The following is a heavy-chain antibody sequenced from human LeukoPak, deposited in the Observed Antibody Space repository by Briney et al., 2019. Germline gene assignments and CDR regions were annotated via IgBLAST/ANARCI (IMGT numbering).Heavy chain of an antibody. Sequence: GSLRLSCAASGFTFSSYWMHWVRQAPGKGLVWVSRIKTYGSTTIYADSVKGRFTISRDNAKNTLYLQMNSLRAEDTAVYYCARTMIGSNAFDIWGQGTMVTVSS. CDR2: IKTYGSTT. V-gene: IGHV3-74*01. CDR3: ARTMIGSNAFDI. CDR1: GFTFSSYW. J-gene: IGHJ3*02. D-gene: IGHD3-22*01.